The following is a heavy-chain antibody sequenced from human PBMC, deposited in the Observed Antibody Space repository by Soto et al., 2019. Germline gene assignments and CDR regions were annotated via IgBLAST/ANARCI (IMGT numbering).Heavy chain of an antibody. CDR2: IVVASGQT. J-gene: IGHJ6*02. CDR1: GSGFISSG. D-gene: IGHD2-15*01. V-gene: IGHV1-58*02. CDR3: SADRPDIGVGWWV. Sequence: ASVKVSCKASGSGFISSGIQWVRQAHGQRLEWIGWIVVASGQTNYAQNFRGRVAITRDTSTATAYIELTGLTSEDTAVYFCSADRPDIGVGWWVWGQGTTVTVS.